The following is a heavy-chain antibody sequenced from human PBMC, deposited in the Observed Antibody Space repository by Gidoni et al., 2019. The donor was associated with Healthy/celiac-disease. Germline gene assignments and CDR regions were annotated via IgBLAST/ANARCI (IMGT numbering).Heavy chain of an antibody. CDR3: AKTSYGWYYYYGMDV. V-gene: IGHV3-23*01. D-gene: IGHD5-18*01. J-gene: IGHJ6*02. CDR1: GVTFRSDA. Sequence: EVQLLESGGGLVQPGGSLRLSCAASGVTFRSDAMSWVRQAPGKGLEWVSAISGSGSSTYYTDYVKGRFTISRDNSKNTLYLQMNSLRAEDTAVYYCAKTSYGWYYYYGMDVWGQGTTVTVSS. CDR2: ISGSGSST.